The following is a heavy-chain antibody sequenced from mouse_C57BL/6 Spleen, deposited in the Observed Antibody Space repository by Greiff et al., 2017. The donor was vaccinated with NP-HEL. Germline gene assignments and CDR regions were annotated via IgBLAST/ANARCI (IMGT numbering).Heavy chain of an antibody. CDR2: IWSGGST. V-gene: IGHV2-2*01. CDR1: GFSLTSYG. CDR3: ASYDYDEDYYAMDY. Sequence: VQLVESGPGLVQPSQSLSITCTVSGFSLTSYGVHWVRQSPGKGLEWLGVIWSGGSTDYNAAFISRLSISKDNSKSQVFFKMNSLQADDTAIYYCASYDYDEDYYAMDYWGQGTSVTVSS. D-gene: IGHD2-4*01. J-gene: IGHJ4*01.